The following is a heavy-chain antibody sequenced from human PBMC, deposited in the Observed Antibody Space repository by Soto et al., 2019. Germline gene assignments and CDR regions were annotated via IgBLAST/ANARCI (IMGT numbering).Heavy chain of an antibody. J-gene: IGHJ4*02. D-gene: IGHD6-19*01. V-gene: IGHV1-8*01. CDR1: RYTFTSYD. CDR2: MNPNSGNT. Sequence: QVQLVQSGAEVKKPGASVKVSCKASRYTFTSYDINCVRQATGQGLEWMGWMNPNSGNTGYAQKIQSRVTMSRNTSISTAYMERSSLRAVETAVYYCARERSSGWYVDYWGQGTLVTVSS. CDR3: ARERSSGWYVDY.